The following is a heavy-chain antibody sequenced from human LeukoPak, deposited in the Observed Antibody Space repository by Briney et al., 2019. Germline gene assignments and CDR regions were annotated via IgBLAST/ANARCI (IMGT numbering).Heavy chain of an antibody. Sequence: SEALALTCAVYGGSFRCYYWSWIRQPPGKGLEWVGEINHSGSTNYNPSLKSRVTISVDTSKNQISLKLSSVTAAETAVYYCARDLNWSDAWGQGNLVTASS. J-gene: IGHJ5*02. V-gene: IGHV4-34*01. CDR2: INHSGST. CDR3: ARDLNWSDA. CDR1: GGSFRCYY.